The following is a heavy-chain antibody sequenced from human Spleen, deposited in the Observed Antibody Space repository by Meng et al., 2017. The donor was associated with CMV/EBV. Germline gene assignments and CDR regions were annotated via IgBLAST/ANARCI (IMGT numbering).Heavy chain of an antibody. D-gene: IGHD2-15*01. Sequence: SVKVSCKASGGTFSTYAIHWVRQALGQGLEWMGGIIPILGIPNYAQKFQGRVTMTRDTSTSTVYMEVSSLRSEDTAVYYCASYCSDGICHSGYGMDVWGQGTMVTVSS. CDR1: GGTFSTYA. CDR3: ASYCSDGICHSGYGMDV. CDR2: IIPILGIP. V-gene: IGHV1-69*10. J-gene: IGHJ6*02.